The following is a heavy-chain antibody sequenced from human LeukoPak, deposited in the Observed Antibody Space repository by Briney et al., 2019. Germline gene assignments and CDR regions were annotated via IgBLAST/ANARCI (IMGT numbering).Heavy chain of an antibody. CDR3: ASGYCSSTSCYGGFDP. CDR2: INPNSGGT. J-gene: IGHJ5*02. CDR1: GYTFTSYY. D-gene: IGHD2-2*01. V-gene: IGHV1-2*02. Sequence: ASVKVSCKASGYTFTSYYMHWVRQAPGQGLEWMGWINPNSGGTNYAQKFQGRVTMTRDTSISTAYMELSRLRSDDTAVYYCASGYCSSTSCYGGFDPWGQGTLVTVSS.